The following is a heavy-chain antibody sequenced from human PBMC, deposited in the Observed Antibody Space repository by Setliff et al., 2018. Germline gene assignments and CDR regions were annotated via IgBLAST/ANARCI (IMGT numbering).Heavy chain of an antibody. CDR2: VYYSGDT. J-gene: IGHJ4*02. CDR3: ARGRAGHSGH. CDR1: GGSISNSDYY. V-gene: IGHV4-39*01. D-gene: IGHD6-19*01. Sequence: SETLSLTCSVSGGSISNSDYYWDWIRQPPGKGLEWIGRVYYSGDTYCIPSLLSRVTISVDTSKNQFSLKLSSVTAADTAVYYCARGRAGHSGHWGQGTLVTVSS.